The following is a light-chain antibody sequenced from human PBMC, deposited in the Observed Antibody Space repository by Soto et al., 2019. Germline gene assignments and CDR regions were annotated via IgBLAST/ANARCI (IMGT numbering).Light chain of an antibody. J-gene: IGLJ1*01. CDR3: SSYTSSSTLV. V-gene: IGLV2-14*01. CDR1: SSDVGGYNY. Sequence: QSALTQPASVSGSPGQSITISCTGTSSDVGGYNYVSWYQQHPGKAPKLIIYEVSNRPSGVSNRFSGSKSATTASLTISGLKADDEDDYYCSSYTSSSTLVFGAGTKVTVL. CDR2: EVS.